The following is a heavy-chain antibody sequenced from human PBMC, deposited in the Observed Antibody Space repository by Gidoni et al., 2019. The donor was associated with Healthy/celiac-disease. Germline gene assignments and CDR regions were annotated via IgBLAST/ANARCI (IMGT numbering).Heavy chain of an antibody. CDR1: GGSISSGGYY. CDR2: IYYSGST. Sequence: QVQLHESGPGLWKPSQTLSLPCTVSGGSISSGGYYWSWIRQHPGKGLEWIGYIYYSGSTYYNPSLKSRVTISVDTSKNQFSLKLSSVTAADTAVYYCASLTGYSSRCGWFDPWGQGTLVTVSS. D-gene: IGHD6-19*01. CDR3: ASLTGYSSRCGWFDP. V-gene: IGHV4-31*03. J-gene: IGHJ5*02.